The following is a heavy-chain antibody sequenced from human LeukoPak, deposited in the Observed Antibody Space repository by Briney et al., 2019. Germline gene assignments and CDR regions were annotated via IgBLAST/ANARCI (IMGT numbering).Heavy chain of an antibody. D-gene: IGHD3-10*01. CDR2: ISPILGIA. J-gene: IGHJ6*02. CDR3: ARGASIHFTDMVRGDLNYYYGMDV. Sequence: SVKVSCKASRGTFSSYAISWVRQAPGQGLEWMGRISPILGIADYAQKFQGRVTITADKSTSTACMELSSLISEHTAVYYCARGASIHFTDMVRGDLNYYYGMDVWGQGTTVTVSS. V-gene: IGHV1-69*04. CDR1: RGTFSSYA.